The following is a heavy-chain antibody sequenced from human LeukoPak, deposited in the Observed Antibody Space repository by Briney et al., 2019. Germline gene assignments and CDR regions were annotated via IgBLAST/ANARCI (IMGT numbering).Heavy chain of an antibody. D-gene: IGHD6-13*01. CDR2: ITGSGGST. CDR3: AKSPSGYVPDR. V-gene: IGHV3-23*01. CDR1: GFTFSAFA. J-gene: IGHJ5*02. Sequence: GGSLRLSCAASGFTFSAFAMSWVRQAPGKGLEWVSVITGSGGSTYYADSVKGRFTISRDNSRTTLYLQMNSLRADDTAVYYCAKSPSGYVPDRWGQGTLVTVSP.